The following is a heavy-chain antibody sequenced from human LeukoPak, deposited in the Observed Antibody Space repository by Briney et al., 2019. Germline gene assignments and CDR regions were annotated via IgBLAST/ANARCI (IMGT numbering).Heavy chain of an antibody. CDR2: IYYSGST. CDR1: GGSISSGGYY. CDR3: ARGYCSGGSCYWGWFDP. D-gene: IGHD2-15*01. Sequence: SETLSLTCTVSGGSISSGGYYWSWIRQPPGKGLEWIGYIYYSGSTNYNPSLKSRVTISVDTSKNQFSLKLSSVTAADTAVYYCARGYCSGGSCYWGWFDPWGQGTLVTVSS. J-gene: IGHJ5*02. V-gene: IGHV4-61*08.